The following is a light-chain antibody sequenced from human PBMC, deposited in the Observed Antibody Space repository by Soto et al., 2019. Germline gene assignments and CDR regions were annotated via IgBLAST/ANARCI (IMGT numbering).Light chain of an antibody. J-gene: IGKJ4*01. CDR1: QTISSW. CDR2: SAF. CDR3: QQADSFLLT. V-gene: IGKV1-12*01. Sequence: RMYNSASTVSGSIGDRVTITCRASQTISSWLAWYQQKPGKAPKLLIYSAFRLQSGVPSRFSGSGYGTDFTLTISSLQPEDFATYYCQQADSFLLTFGGVSKVDVK.